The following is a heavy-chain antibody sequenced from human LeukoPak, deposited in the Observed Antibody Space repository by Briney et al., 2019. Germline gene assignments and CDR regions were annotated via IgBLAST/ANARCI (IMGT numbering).Heavy chain of an antibody. CDR2: VHPSECT. CDR3: ARDWGYGDYLYYFDY. D-gene: IGHD4-17*01. CDR1: GGSVSHSNW. V-gene: IGHV4-4*02. Sequence: PSETLSLTCAVSGGSVSHSNWWTWVRQSPGKGLEWIGEVHPSECTNYNPSLKSRVTISVDKSKNQFSLKLSSVTAADTAVYYCARDWGYGDYLYYFDYWGQGTLVTVSS. J-gene: IGHJ4*02.